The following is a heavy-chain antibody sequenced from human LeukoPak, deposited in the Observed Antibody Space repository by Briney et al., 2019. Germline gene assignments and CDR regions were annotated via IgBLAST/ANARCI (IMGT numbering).Heavy chain of an antibody. J-gene: IGHJ4*02. CDR1: GGSISSSSYY. Sequence: SETLSLTCTVSGGSISSSSYYWGWIRQPPGKGLEWIGSIYYSGSTYYNPSLKSRVTISVDTSKNQFSLKLGSVTAADTAVYYCVRGYYGGNWGWGQGTLVTVSS. V-gene: IGHV4-39*07. D-gene: IGHD4-23*01. CDR3: VRGYYGGNWG. CDR2: IYYSGST.